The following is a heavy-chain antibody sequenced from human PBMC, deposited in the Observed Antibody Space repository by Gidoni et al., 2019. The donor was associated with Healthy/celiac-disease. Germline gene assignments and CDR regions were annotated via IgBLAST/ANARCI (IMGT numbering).Heavy chain of an antibody. Sequence: QVQLQESGPGLVKPSRTLSLTCSVSGGSIRSSNWRSWVRKPPGKGLEWIGEIYHSGSPNYNPSLKSRVTISVDKSKNKFSLKMSSVTAADTAVYDCARVGYDSSSNWFDPWGQGTLVTVSS. CDR1: GGSIRSSNW. J-gene: IGHJ5*02. V-gene: IGHV4-4*02. CDR3: ARVGYDSSSNWFDP. D-gene: IGHD3-22*01. CDR2: IYHSGSP.